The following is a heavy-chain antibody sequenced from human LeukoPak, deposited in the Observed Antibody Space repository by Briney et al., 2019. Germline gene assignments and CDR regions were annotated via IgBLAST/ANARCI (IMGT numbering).Heavy chain of an antibody. CDR2: IYYSGST. D-gene: IGHD2-2*02. CDR3: ARTLYPWNFDF. J-gene: IGHJ4*02. CDR1: GDSISSNNYY. Sequence: SETLSLTCTVSGDSISSNNYYWGWIRQPPGKGLEWIGSIYYSGSTYYNPSLKSRVAISVGTTKNQFSLKLRSVTAADTAVYYCARTLYPWNFDFWGQGILVSVSS. V-gene: IGHV4-39*07.